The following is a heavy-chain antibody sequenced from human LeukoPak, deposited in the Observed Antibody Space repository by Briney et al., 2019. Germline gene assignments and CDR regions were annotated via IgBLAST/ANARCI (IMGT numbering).Heavy chain of an antibody. V-gene: IGHV4-4*07. CDR2: IYTSGST. D-gene: IGHD6-19*01. CDR3: AKIGYSSGWFEVDS. J-gene: IGHJ4*02. CDR1: GGSISNYY. Sequence: KPSETLSLTCTVSGGSISNYYWTWIRQPAGKGLEWIGRIYTSGSTNYNPSPKSRVTISLDKSKNQFSLRLSSVTAADTAVYFCAKIGYSSGWFEVDSWGQGTLVTVSS.